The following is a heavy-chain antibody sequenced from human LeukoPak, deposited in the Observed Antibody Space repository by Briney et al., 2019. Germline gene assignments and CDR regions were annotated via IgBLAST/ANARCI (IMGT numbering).Heavy chain of an antibody. V-gene: IGHV3-30*03. Sequence: PGGSLRLSCAASGFTLSSNGMHRVRQAPGKGLEWVAVISYDGSSKYYADSVKGRFTISRDNSKNTLYMQMNSLRVEDTAVYYCAREIESGSYFDNWGQGILVTVSS. CDR3: AREIESGSYFDN. CDR2: ISYDGSSK. D-gene: IGHD1-26*01. J-gene: IGHJ4*02. CDR1: GFTLSSNG.